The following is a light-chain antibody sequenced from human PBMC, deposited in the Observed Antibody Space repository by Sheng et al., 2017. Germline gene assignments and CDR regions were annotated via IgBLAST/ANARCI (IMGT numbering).Light chain of an antibody. Sequence: DIQMTQSPSTLSASVGDRVTITCRASEDIMDSFAWYQQKPGKAPKLLVYAASKLQRGVPSRFSGSGSGTDYTLTISSLQPEDFATYYCQQYFDIPRTFGQGTKVEI. V-gene: IGKV1-NL1*01. CDR1: EDIMDS. J-gene: IGKJ1*01. CDR3: QQYFDIPRT. CDR2: AAS.